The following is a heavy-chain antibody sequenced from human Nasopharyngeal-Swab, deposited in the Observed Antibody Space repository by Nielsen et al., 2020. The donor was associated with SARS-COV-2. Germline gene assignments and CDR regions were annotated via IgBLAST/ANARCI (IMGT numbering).Heavy chain of an antibody. V-gene: IGHV3-21*01. J-gene: IGHJ3*02. CDR2: ISSSSSYI. D-gene: IGHD5-18*01. CDR3: ARDRGYSYGPDAFDI. Sequence: VRQAPGKGLEWVSSISSSSSYIYYADSVKGRFTISRDKAQNSPYLQMNGLRAEDTAVYYCARDRGYSYGPDAFDIWGQGTMVTVSS.